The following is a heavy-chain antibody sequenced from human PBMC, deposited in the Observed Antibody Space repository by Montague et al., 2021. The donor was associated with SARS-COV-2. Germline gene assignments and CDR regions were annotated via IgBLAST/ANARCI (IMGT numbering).Heavy chain of an antibody. CDR1: GDSVSSNSAA. Sequence: CAISGDSVSSNSAAWNWIRQSPSRGLEWLGRTYYRSKWYNDYAVSVKSRITINPDTSKNQFSLQLNSVTPEDTAVYYCARAIWFGELFTGYDYFGTDVWGQGSTVTVSS. D-gene: IGHD3-10*01. J-gene: IGHJ6*02. V-gene: IGHV6-1*01. CDR3: ARAIWFGELFTGYDYFGTDV. CDR2: TYYRSKWYN.